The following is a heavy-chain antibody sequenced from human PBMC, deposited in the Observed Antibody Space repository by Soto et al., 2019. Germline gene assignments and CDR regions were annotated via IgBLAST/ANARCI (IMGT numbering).Heavy chain of an antibody. Sequence: EVQLVESGGGLVQPGRSLRLSCAASGFTFDDYAMHWVRQAPGKGLEWVSGISWNSGSIGYADSVKGRFTISRDNAKNSLYLQMNSLRAEDTALYYCAKDCRLGNDGVGVDAFDIWGQGTMVTVSS. V-gene: IGHV3-9*01. D-gene: IGHD1-1*01. CDR1: GFTFDDYA. J-gene: IGHJ3*02. CDR2: ISWNSGSI. CDR3: AKDCRLGNDGVGVDAFDI.